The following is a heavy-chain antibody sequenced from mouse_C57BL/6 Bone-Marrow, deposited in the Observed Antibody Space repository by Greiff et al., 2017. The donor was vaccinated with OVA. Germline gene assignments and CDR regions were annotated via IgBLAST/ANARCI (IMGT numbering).Heavy chain of an antibody. J-gene: IGHJ1*03. V-gene: IGHV14-2*01. CDR2: IDPEDGET. D-gene: IGHD1-1*01. CDR1: GFNIKDYY. Sequence: EVKVVESGAELVKPGASVKLSCTASGFNIKDYYMHWVKQRPEQGLEWIGRIDPEDGETTYAPKFQGKATRTAETSSNTAYLERSSLTSEDTAVYDWARRLLRRYPDWYFDVWGTGTTVTVSS. CDR3: ARRLLRRYPDWYFDV.